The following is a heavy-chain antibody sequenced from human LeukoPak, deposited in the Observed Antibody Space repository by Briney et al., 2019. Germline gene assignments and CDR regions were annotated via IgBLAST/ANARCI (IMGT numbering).Heavy chain of an antibody. CDR2: IYYSGST. Sequence: SGTLSLTCTVSGGSISSSSYYWGWIRQPPGKGLEWIGSIYYSGSTYYNPSLKSRVTISVDTSKNQFSLKLSSVTAADTAVYYCARDRRWENWFDPWGQGTLVTVSS. D-gene: IGHD1-26*01. CDR3: ARDRRWENWFDP. CDR1: GGSISSSSYY. V-gene: IGHV4-39*07. J-gene: IGHJ5*02.